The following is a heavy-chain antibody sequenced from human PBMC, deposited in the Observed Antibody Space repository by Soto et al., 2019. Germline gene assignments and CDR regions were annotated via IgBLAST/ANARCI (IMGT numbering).Heavy chain of an antibody. CDR3: ARHNYGSGSTYFDY. J-gene: IGHJ4*01. CDR1: GGSISSGGYS. V-gene: IGHV4-30-2*01. Sequence: SETLSLTCAVSGGSISSGGYSWSWIRPPPGKGLEWIGYMYHSGSTYYNPSLKSRVTISIDRSKNQFSLKLSSVTAADTAVYYCARHNYGSGSTYFDYWGQGTLVTVS. D-gene: IGHD3-10*01. CDR2: MYHSGST.